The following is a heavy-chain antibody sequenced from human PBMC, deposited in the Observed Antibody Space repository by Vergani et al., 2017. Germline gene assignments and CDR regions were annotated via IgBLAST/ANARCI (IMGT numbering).Heavy chain of an antibody. Sequence: QLRLQEAGPGLVKPSDTLSLTCSVSGDSISSHTSYWSWIRQTPGMVLEWIGSIYFTGSTYYNPSLKSRVTISVDVSKNQFSLRLTSVIAADTAFYYCARQGQWLDADYWGQGTLVTVSS. D-gene: IGHD6-19*01. CDR3: ARQGQWLDADY. J-gene: IGHJ4*02. CDR2: IYFTGST. V-gene: IGHV4-39*01. CDR1: GDSISSHTSY.